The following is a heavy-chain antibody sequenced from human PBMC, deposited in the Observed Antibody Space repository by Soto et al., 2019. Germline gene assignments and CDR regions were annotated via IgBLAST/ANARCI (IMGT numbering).Heavy chain of an antibody. CDR3: ARHASPTLLCYFDY. CDR2: IDRAGSST. V-gene: IGHV3-74*01. CDR1: GFTFSSYW. Sequence: EVQLVESGGGLVQPGGSLRLSCAASGFTFSSYWMHWVLQAPGKGLVWVSRIDRAGSSTSYADSVKGRFTFYRDTAKNTLLLQMNILSAEKTAVYYCARHASPTLLCYFDYWGQGTLVTVSS. J-gene: IGHJ4*02. D-gene: IGHD2-15*01.